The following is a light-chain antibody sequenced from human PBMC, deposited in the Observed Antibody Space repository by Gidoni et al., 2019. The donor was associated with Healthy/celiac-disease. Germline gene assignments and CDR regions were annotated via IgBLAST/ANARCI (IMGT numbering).Light chain of an antibody. CDR2: DAS. CDR3: QQYDNLPT. V-gene: IGKV1-33*01. J-gene: IGKJ2*01. CDR1: QDISNY. Sequence: DIQMTQSPSSLSASVGDSVTITCQASQDISNYLNWYQQKPGKAPKLLIYDASNLETGVPSRFSGSGSGTDFTFTISSLQPEDIATYYCQQYDNLPTFGQGTKLEIK.